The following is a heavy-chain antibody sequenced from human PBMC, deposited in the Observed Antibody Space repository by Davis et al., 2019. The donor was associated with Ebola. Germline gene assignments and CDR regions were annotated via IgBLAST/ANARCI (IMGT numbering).Heavy chain of an antibody. D-gene: IGHD6-19*01. J-gene: IGHJ4*02. CDR2: IRSKANSYAT. CDR1: GFTFSGSA. V-gene: IGHV3-73*01. CDR3: AKAVAGSNPFDY. Sequence: PGGSLRLSCAASGFTFSGSAMHWVRQASGKGLEWVGRIRSKANSYATAYAASVKGRFTISRDDSKNTAYLQMNSLRAEDTAVYYCAKAVAGSNPFDYWGQGTLVTVSS.